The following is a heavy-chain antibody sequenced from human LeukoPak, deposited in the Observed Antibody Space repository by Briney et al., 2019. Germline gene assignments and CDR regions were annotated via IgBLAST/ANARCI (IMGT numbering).Heavy chain of an antibody. Sequence: GGSLRLSCAASGFTFSSYAMSWVRQAPGKGLEWVGFIRSKAYGGTTEYAASVKGRFTISKDDSKSIAYLQMNSLKTEDTAVYYCTRGIAAAGTWGRPGGFDYWGQGTLVTVSS. J-gene: IGHJ4*02. CDR3: TRGIAAAGTWGRPGGFDY. V-gene: IGHV3-49*04. CDR1: GFTFSSYA. CDR2: IRSKAYGGTT. D-gene: IGHD6-13*01.